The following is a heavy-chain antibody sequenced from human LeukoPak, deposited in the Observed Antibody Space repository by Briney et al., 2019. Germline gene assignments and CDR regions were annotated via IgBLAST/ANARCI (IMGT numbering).Heavy chain of an antibody. V-gene: IGHV1-24*01. Sequence: ASVKVSCKVSGYTLTELSMHWVRQAPGKGLEWMGGFDPEDGETIYAQKFQGRGTMTEDTPTDTAYMELSSLRSEDTAVHYCATGQYQLLYGGYYYGMDVWGQGTTVTVSS. CDR3: ATGQYQLLYGGYYYGMDV. J-gene: IGHJ6*02. CDR2: FDPEDGET. D-gene: IGHD2-2*02. CDR1: GYTLTELS.